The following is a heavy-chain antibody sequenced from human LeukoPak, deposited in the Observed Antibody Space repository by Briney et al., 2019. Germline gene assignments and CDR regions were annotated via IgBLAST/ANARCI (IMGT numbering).Heavy chain of an antibody. V-gene: IGHV1-18*01. J-gene: IGHJ4*02. CDR3: ARLRFLEWTTIFFDY. CDR1: NYTFTSYG. D-gene: IGHD3-3*01. CDR2: INAYNGDT. Sequence: ASVKVSCKASNYTFTSYGMSWVRHAPGQGLEWMAWINAYNGDTNYAQKFQGRVTMTEDTSTDTAYMELSSLRSEDTAVYYCARLRFLEWTTIFFDYWGQGTLVTVSS.